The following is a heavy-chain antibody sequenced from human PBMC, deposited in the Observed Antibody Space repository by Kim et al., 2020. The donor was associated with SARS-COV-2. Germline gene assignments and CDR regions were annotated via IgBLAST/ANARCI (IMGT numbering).Heavy chain of an antibody. CDR2: IFSYNGNS. CDR1: GYTFTSYG. Sequence: ASVKVSCKASGYTFTSYGISWVRQAPGQGLDWMGWIFSYNGNSNFAHKLQGRFTLTTDTSTSTAYMELRSLSSDDTAVYYCARDHLKVPAAIALGSYYYYGMDVWGQGTTVTVSS. J-gene: IGHJ6*02. CDR3: ARDHLKVPAAIALGSYYYYGMDV. D-gene: IGHD2-2*01. V-gene: IGHV1-18*04.